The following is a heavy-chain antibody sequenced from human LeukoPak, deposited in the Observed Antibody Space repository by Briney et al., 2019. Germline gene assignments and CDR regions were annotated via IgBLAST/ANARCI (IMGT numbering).Heavy chain of an antibody. D-gene: IGHD3-16*01. Sequence: GGSLRLSCATSEFIFSNHGMHWARQAPGKGLEWVAFEQKVGSYKKHADSVKGRFTISRDNSKNTLYLQMNSLRVEDTAVYYCANIPNSFVPDYWGQGSLVTVSS. CDR2: EQKVGSYK. V-gene: IGHV3-30*02. CDR1: EFIFSNHG. J-gene: IGHJ4*02. CDR3: ANIPNSFVPDY.